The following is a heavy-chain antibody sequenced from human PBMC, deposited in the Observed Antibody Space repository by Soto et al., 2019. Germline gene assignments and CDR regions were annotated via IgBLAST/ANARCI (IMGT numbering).Heavy chain of an antibody. V-gene: IGHV3-15*01. Sequence: GGSLRLSCAASGFTFSRAWMSWVRQAPGKGLEWVGRIKSKTDSGTIDYAAPVKGRFTISRDDSKNTVYLQMNGLKTEDAAVYYCTTDTKCGNGVCYPYYYGLDVWGQGTTVTVSS. CDR2: IKSKTDSGTI. D-gene: IGHD2-8*01. CDR3: TTDTKCGNGVCYPYYYGLDV. J-gene: IGHJ6*02. CDR1: GFTFSRAW.